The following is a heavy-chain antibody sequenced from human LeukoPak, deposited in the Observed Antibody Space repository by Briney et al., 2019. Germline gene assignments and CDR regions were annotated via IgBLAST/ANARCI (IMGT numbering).Heavy chain of an antibody. CDR1: GYTFTNYD. CDR3: ARPRRMGVAPRVFDY. D-gene: IGHD6-19*01. Sequence: ASVKVSCKASGYTFTNYDFNWVRQATGQGLEWMGWINPNSGGTNYAQKFQGRVTMTRDTSISTAYMELSRLRSDDTAVYYCARPRRMGVAPRVFDYWGQGTLVTVSS. J-gene: IGHJ4*02. V-gene: IGHV1-2*02. CDR2: INPNSGGT.